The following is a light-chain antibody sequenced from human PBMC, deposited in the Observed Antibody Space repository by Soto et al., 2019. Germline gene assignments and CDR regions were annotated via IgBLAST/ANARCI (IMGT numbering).Light chain of an antibody. Sequence: QSALTQPASVSGSPGQSITISCTGTSNDVGFYDYVSWYQQHPGKALKLIIYEVINRPSGVSNRFSGSKSGNTASLTISGLQAEDEADYSCSAYTSSSTLVFGGGTKLTVL. J-gene: IGLJ3*02. CDR2: EVI. CDR1: SNDVGFYDY. CDR3: SAYTSSSTLV. V-gene: IGLV2-14*01.